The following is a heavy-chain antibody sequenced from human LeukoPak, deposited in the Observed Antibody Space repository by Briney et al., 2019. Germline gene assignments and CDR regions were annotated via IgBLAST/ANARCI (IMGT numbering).Heavy chain of an antibody. CDR2: ISAYNGNT. V-gene: IGHV1-18*01. Sequence: GASVTVSCKASGYTFTSYGISWVRQAPGQGLEWMGWISAYNGNTNYAQKPQGRVTITTDTSTSTAYMELRSLRSDDTAVYYCARDFDDILTGSADYWGQGTLVTVSS. CDR1: GYTFTSYG. D-gene: IGHD3-9*01. CDR3: ARDFDDILTGSADY. J-gene: IGHJ4*02.